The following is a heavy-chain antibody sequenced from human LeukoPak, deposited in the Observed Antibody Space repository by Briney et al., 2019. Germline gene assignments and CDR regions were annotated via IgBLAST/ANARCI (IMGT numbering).Heavy chain of an antibody. J-gene: IGHJ4*02. CDR1: GFTFSSYW. CDR2: IKQDGSEK. V-gene: IGHV3-7*03. CDR3: ARYRMIYDYSDARRDY. D-gene: IGHD4-17*01. Sequence: GGSLRLSCATSGFTFSSYWMTWVRQAPGKGLEWVANIKQDGSEKYYVDSVKGRFTISRDNAKNSLYLQMNSLRAEDTAVYHCARYRMIYDYSDARRDYWGQGTLVTVSS.